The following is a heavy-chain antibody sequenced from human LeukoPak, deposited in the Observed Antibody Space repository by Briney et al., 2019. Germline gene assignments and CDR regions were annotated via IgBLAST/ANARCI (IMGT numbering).Heavy chain of an antibody. D-gene: IGHD1-26*01. Sequence: GGSLRLSCAASGFTFKSYTMHWVRQAPGKGLEYVSSISSNGGSTYYANSVKGRFTISRDNSKNTLYLQMGSLRAEDMGVYYCASDLHSGANYVADYWGQGTLVTVSS. CDR1: GFTFKSYT. V-gene: IGHV3-64*01. CDR3: ASDLHSGANYVADY. CDR2: ISSNGGST. J-gene: IGHJ4*02.